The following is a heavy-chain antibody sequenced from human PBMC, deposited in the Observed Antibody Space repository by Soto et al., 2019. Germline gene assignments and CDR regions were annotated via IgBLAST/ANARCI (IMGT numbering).Heavy chain of an antibody. J-gene: IGHJ6*02. V-gene: IGHV4-28*01. CDR1: GYSIRSSDW. D-gene: IGHD1-26*01. CDR2: ITHGGST. Sequence: SETLSLTCAVYGYSIRSSDWWGRIRQPPGKGLEWIGYITHGGSTNYSPSLKRRVTMSVDPPKNQFSLNLTSVTAVDTAVYYCARMGVTTFYYYALDVWGQGTTVTVSS. CDR3: ARMGVTTFYYYALDV.